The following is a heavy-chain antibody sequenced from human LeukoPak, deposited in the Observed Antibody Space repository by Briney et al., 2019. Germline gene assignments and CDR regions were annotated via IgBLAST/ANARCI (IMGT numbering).Heavy chain of an antibody. V-gene: IGHV1-69*13. Sequence: GASVKVSCKASGGTFSSYAISWVRQAPGQGLEWMGGIIPIFGTANYAQKFQGRVTITADESTSTAYMELSSLRSEDTAVYYCARDRSPRGNWYFDLWGRGTLVTVSS. CDR1: GGTFSSYA. D-gene: IGHD2-15*01. J-gene: IGHJ2*01. CDR3: ARDRSPRGNWYFDL. CDR2: IIPIFGTA.